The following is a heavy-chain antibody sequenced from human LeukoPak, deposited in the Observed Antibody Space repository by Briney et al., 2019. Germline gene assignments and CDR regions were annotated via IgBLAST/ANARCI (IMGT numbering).Heavy chain of an antibody. CDR1: GGSFSGYY. Sequence: SETLSLTCAVYGGSFSGYYWSWIRQPPGKGLEWIGEINHSGSTNYNPSLKSRVTISVDTSKNQFSLKLSSVTAADTAMYYCARVTSSGWYLKWFDPWGQGTLVTVSS. J-gene: IGHJ5*02. V-gene: IGHV4-34*01. CDR2: INHSGST. D-gene: IGHD6-19*01. CDR3: ARVTSSGWYLKWFDP.